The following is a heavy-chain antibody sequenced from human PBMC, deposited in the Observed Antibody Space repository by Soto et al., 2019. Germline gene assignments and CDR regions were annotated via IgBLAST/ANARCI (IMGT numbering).Heavy chain of an antibody. V-gene: IGHV1-18*01. J-gene: IGHJ6*02. CDR2: ISGYNGDT. Sequence: ASVKVSCKASGYTFTRYGISWVRQAPGQGLEWMGWISGYNGDTNYAQKFQGRVTMTVDTSTTTAFMDLTSLTSDDRAVYYCAKNGQPPYYYYGMDVWG. CDR1: GYTFTRYG. CDR3: AKNGQPPYYYYGMDV. D-gene: IGHD2-8*01.